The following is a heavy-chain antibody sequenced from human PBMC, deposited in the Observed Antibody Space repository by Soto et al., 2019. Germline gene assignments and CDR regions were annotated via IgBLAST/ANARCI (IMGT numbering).Heavy chain of an antibody. CDR1: GGSISSGGYY. Sequence: SETLSLTCTVSGGSISSGGYYWSWIRQHPGEGLEWIGYIYYSGSTYYNPSLKSRVTISVDTSKNQFSLKLSSVTAADTAVYYCAREHCTNGVCHRVDPWGQGTLVTVSS. J-gene: IGHJ5*02. CDR3: AREHCTNGVCHRVDP. V-gene: IGHV4-31*03. D-gene: IGHD2-8*01. CDR2: IYYSGST.